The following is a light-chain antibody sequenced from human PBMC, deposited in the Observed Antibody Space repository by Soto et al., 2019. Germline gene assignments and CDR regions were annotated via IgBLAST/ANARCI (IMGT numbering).Light chain of an antibody. J-gene: IGKJ2*01. Sequence: DIQMTQSPATLSASVGDTVTITCRASQSISNWLAWYQLKPGKAPKLLIHEASNLQSGVPSTFSGSESGTEFTLTIPSLQPEDFATYYCQQYKSYWTFAQGTRVELK. CDR1: QSISNW. CDR2: EAS. V-gene: IGKV1-5*03. CDR3: QQYKSYWT.